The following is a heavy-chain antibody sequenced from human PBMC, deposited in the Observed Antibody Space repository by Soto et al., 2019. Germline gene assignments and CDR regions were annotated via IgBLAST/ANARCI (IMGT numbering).Heavy chain of an antibody. Sequence: SETLFLTCTVGGVSLSSYYWRLIRQPPGKGLEWIGYIYYSGSNNYNPSLKSRVTISVDTSKNQFSLKMSSVIAADTAVYYCARPPISAAWFDYWGQGTLVTVSS. J-gene: IGHJ4*02. CDR2: IYYSGSN. V-gene: IGHV4-59*08. D-gene: IGHD6-13*01. CDR1: GVSLSSYY. CDR3: ARPPISAAWFDY.